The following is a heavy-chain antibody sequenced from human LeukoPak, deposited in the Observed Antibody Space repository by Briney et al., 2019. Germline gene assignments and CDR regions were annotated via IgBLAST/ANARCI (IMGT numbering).Heavy chain of an antibody. Sequence: GGSLRLSCGASGFTFRSYGMHGVREAPGKGLERVAVMWYGGSNKYCAVSVKSRFTISRDNSKNTLYLQMNSLRAEDTAVHYCAKANSGYVLVFDYSGQGTLVTVSS. V-gene: IGHV3-33*06. D-gene: IGHD5-12*01. CDR3: AKANSGYVLVFDY. CDR2: MWYGGSNK. J-gene: IGHJ4*02. CDR1: GFTFRSYG.